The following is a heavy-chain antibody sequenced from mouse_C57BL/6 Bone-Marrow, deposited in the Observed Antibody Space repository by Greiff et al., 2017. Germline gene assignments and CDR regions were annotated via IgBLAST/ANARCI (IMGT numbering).Heavy chain of an antibody. CDR3: SSFDGNYFDF. V-gene: IGHV14-4*01. CDR1: GFNIKDDY. J-gene: IGHJ2*01. CDR2: IDPEIGDT. Sequence: VQLKESGAELVRPGASVKLSCTASGFNIKDDYIHWVKQRPEHGLEWIGWIDPEIGDTEYASKFQGKATITSETSSNTAYLQLSSLTSEDTAVYYCSSFDGNYFDFWGQGTPLTVAS. D-gene: IGHD2-3*01.